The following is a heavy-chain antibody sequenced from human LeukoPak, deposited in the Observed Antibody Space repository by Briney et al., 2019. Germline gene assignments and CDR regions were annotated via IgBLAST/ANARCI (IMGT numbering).Heavy chain of an antibody. J-gene: IGHJ6*02. D-gene: IGHD3-3*01. CDR3: ASSDYDFWSGYSGRNGMDV. CDR2: MNPNSGNT. V-gene: IGHV1-8*01. CDR1: GYTFTSYD. Sequence: ASVKVSCTASGYTFTSYDINWVRQATGQGLEWMGWMNPNSGNTGYAQKFQGRVTMTRNTSISTAYMELSSLRSEDTAVYYCASSDYDFWSGYSGRNGMDVWGQGTTVTVSS.